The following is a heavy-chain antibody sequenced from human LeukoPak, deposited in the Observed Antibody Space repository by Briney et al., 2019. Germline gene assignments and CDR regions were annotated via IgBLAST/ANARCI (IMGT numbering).Heavy chain of an antibody. CDR3: ARVLSGSRGRNGGMDV. Sequence: PSETLSLTCTVSGGSINNYYWTWIRQPPGKGLEWIGYIYYGGSTNYNPSLKSRITISVDTSKNQFPLKLSSVTAADTAVYFCARVLSGSRGRNGGMDVWGQGTTVTVSS. CDR1: GGSINNYY. J-gene: IGHJ6*02. V-gene: IGHV4-59*01. D-gene: IGHD1-26*01. CDR2: IYYGGST.